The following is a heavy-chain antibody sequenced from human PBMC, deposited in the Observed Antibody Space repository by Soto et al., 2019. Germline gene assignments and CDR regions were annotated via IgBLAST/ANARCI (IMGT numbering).Heavy chain of an antibody. CDR3: ASDMSTS. V-gene: IGHV1-8*01. D-gene: IGHD3-16*01. CDR1: GYTFTSHD. Sequence: QVQLVQSGAEVKKPGASVKVSCKASGYTFTSHDINWMRQTAGQGLEWMGWMNPNSGHTNSAQKFQGRVTMTRDTSTNTAYMELTNLRSEGTAIYYCASDMSTSWGQGTLVTVSS. CDR2: MNPNSGHT. J-gene: IGHJ5*02.